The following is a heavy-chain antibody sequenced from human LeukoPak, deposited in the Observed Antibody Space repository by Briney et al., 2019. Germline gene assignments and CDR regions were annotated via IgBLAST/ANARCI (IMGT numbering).Heavy chain of an antibody. CDR3: ARGPHETRMTMVDYFDY. CDR1: GGSISSYY. V-gene: IGHV4-4*07. Sequence: SETLSLTCTVSGGSISSYYWSWIRQPAGKGLEWIGRIYTSGSTNYNPSLKSRVTMSVDTSKNQFSLKLSSVTAADTAVYYWARGPHETRMTMVDYFDYWGQETLVTVSP. CDR2: IYTSGST. D-gene: IGHD4/OR15-4a*01. J-gene: IGHJ4*02.